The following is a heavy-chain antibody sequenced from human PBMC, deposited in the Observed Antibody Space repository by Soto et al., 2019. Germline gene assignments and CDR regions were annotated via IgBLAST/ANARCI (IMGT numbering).Heavy chain of an antibody. J-gene: IGHJ6*02. CDR3: ARDRGTMVRGVSYYYYYGTDV. CDR2: IIPIFGTA. Sequence: GASVKVSCKASGGTFSSYAISWVRQAPGQGLEWMGGIIPIFGTANYAQKFQGRVTITADESTSTAYMELSSLRSEDTAVYYCARDRGTMVRGVSYYYYYGTDVWGQGTTVTVSS. CDR1: GGTFSSYA. D-gene: IGHD3-10*01. V-gene: IGHV1-69*13.